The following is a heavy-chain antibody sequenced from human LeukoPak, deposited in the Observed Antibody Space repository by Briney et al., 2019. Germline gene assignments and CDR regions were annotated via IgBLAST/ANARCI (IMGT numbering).Heavy chain of an antibody. Sequence: PGGSLRLSCAASGFTFSSYGMHWVRQAPGKGLEWVAVISYDASNKYYADSVKGRFTISRDNSKNTLYLQMNSLRAEDTAVYYCAKDQGGSYYYYYYYHGMDVWGQGTTVTVSS. J-gene: IGHJ6*02. V-gene: IGHV3-30*18. D-gene: IGHD1-26*01. CDR3: AKDQGGSYYYYYYYHGMDV. CDR1: GFTFSSYG. CDR2: ISYDASNK.